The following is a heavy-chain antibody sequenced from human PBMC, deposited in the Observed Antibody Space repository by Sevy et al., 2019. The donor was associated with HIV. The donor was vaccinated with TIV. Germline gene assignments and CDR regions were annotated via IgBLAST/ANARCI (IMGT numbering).Heavy chain of an antibody. D-gene: IGHD3-10*01. CDR3: ARVSGIYYYYYMDV. V-gene: IGHV3-21*01. Sequence: GGSLRLSCAASGFTFSSYSMNWVRQAPGKGLEWVSSISSSSSYIYYADSVKGQFTISRDNAKNSLYLQMNSLRAKDTAVYYCARVSGIYYYYYMDVWGKGTTVTVSS. CDR2: ISSSSSYI. J-gene: IGHJ6*03. CDR1: GFTFSSYS.